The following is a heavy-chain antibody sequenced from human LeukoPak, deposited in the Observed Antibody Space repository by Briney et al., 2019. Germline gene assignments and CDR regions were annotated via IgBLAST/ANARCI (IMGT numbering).Heavy chain of an antibody. V-gene: IGHV5-51*01. CDR2: IYPRSSAA. D-gene: IGHD6-19*01. CDR3: ARRSFDS. CDR1: GYSFTSYW. Sequence: GESLKISCKGSGYSFTSYWIGWVRQMPGKGLEWMGIIYPRSSAAKYSPSFEGQVTISVDKSINTAYLQWTSLRASDTAMYFCARRSFDSWGQGTRVTVSP. J-gene: IGHJ4*02.